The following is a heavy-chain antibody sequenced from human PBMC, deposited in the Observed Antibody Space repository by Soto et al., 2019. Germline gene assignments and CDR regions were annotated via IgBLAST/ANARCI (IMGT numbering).Heavy chain of an antibody. V-gene: IGHV4-4*02. CDR1: GGSISSSNW. D-gene: IGHD6-6*01. CDR2: IYHSGST. J-gene: IGHJ3*02. Sequence: SETLSLTCAVSGGSISSSNWWSWVRQPPGKGLEWIGEIYHSGSTNYNPSLKSRVTISVDKSKNQFSLKLSSVTAADTAVYYCARDEGGGSSSSGAFDIWGQGTMVTVSS. CDR3: ARDEGGGSSSSGAFDI.